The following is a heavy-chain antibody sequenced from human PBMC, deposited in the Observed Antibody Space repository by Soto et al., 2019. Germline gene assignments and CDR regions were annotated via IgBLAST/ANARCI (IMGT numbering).Heavy chain of an antibody. Sequence: EVQLLETGGHLVQPGGSLRLSCGASGFTFRSYTMNWVRQAPGKGLEWVSGIGADEDKYYADSVRGRFTISRDNSNNMLFLQMNSLRAEDTAIYYCAKDRQPDGIWSFDYWGQGTLVTVPS. CDR3: AKDRQPDGIWSFDY. J-gene: IGHJ4*02. CDR1: GFTFRSYT. D-gene: IGHD1-20*01. V-gene: IGHV3-23*01. CDR2: IGADEDK.